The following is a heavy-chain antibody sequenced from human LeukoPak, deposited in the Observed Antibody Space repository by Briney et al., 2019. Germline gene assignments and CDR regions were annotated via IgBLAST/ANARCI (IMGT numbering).Heavy chain of an antibody. Sequence: SETLSLTCSVSGGSISGGSISGYHWSWIRQPAGKGLEWIGRFYTSGTTNYNPSLKSRVTMSADTSKNQFSLKLSSVTAADTAVYYCARAAGHCTSTICYPEYFQHWGQGTLVTVSS. CDR1: GGSISGGSISGYH. D-gene: IGHD2-2*01. CDR2: FYTSGTT. J-gene: IGHJ1*01. V-gene: IGHV4-4*07. CDR3: ARAAGHCTSTICYPEYFQH.